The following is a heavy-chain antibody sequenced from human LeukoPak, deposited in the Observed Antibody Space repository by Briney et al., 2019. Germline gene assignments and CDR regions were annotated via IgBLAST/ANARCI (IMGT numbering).Heavy chain of an antibody. CDR1: GYTFTSYD. Sequence: ASVKVSCKASGYTFTSYDINWVRQATGQGLERMGWMDPNSGNTGYAQKLQGRVTMTRNTSISTAYMELSSLRSEDTAVYYCARDRGELGAFDIWGQGTMVTVSS. CDR2: MDPNSGNT. V-gene: IGHV1-8*01. J-gene: IGHJ3*02. CDR3: ARDRGELGAFDI. D-gene: IGHD1-26*01.